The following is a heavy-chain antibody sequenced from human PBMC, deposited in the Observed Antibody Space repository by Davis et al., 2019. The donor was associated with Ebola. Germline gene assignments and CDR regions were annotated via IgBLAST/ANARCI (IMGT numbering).Heavy chain of an antibody. CDR1: GGSFSSYY. V-gene: IGHV4-39*01. D-gene: IGHD3-3*01. Sequence: GSLRLSCAVYGGSFSSYYWGWIRQPPGKGLEWIGSIYYSGSTYYNPSLKSRVTISVDTSKNQFSLKLSSVTAADTAVYYCAIHVTYLRFNWFDPWGQGTLVTVSS. J-gene: IGHJ5*02. CDR3: AIHVTYLRFNWFDP. CDR2: IYYSGST.